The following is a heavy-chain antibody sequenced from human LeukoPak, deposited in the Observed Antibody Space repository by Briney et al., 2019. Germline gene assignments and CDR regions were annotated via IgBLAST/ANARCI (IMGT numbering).Heavy chain of an antibody. CDR3: ARDQGSYYGVDV. Sequence: SETLSLTCTVSGGSISTYYWSWIRQPAGKGLEWIGRMYTSGTTKYNPSLKSRVTMSVDTSNNQFSLKVSSVTAADTAVHYCARDQGSYYGVDVWGQGTTVTVSS. CDR1: GGSISTYY. CDR2: MYTSGTT. J-gene: IGHJ6*02. V-gene: IGHV4-4*07.